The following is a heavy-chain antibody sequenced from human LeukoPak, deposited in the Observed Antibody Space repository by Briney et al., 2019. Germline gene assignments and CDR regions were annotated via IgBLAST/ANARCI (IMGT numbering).Heavy chain of an antibody. CDR1: GGSISSGAYS. Sequence: SQTLSLTCAVSGGSISSGAYSWSWLRQPPGKGLEWIREINHSGSTNYNPSLKSRVTISVDTSKNQFSLKLSSVTAADTAVYYCARGGAYSGSYYVDYWGQGTLVTVSS. D-gene: IGHD1-26*01. CDR2: INHSGST. CDR3: ARGGAYSGSYYVDY. J-gene: IGHJ4*02. V-gene: IGHV4-30-2*01.